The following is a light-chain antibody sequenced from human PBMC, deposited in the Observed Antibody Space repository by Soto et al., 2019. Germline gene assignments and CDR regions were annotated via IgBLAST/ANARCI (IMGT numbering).Light chain of an antibody. CDR1: QSVNSNY. J-gene: IGKJ2*01. Sequence: EIVLTQSPGTLSLSPGERATLSCRASQSVNSNYLAWYQQKPGQAPRLLIYGASTRATGVPDRFSGSGSGTHFPLTISRLEPEDFAVYYCQQYGSAYTFGQGTKLEIK. V-gene: IGKV3-20*01. CDR2: GAS. CDR3: QQYGSAYT.